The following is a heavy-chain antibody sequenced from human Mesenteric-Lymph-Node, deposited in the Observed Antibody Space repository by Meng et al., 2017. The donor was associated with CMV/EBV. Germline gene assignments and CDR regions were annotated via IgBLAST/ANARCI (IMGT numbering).Heavy chain of an antibody. CDR1: GFTVSSNY. V-gene: IGHV3-74*03. CDR3: GDFEAG. J-gene: IGHJ4*02. D-gene: IGHD3-3*01. Sequence: GGSLRLSCAASGFTVSSNYMSWVRQVPGKGLVWVSSINNQGGFTTYADSVKGRFTVSRENPKNTVYLQMNSLRAEDTAVYYCGDFEAGWGQGTLVTVSS. CDR2: INNQGGFT.